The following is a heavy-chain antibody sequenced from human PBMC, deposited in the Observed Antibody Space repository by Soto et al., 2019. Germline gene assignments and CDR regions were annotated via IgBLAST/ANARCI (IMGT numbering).Heavy chain of an antibody. D-gene: IGHD4-17*01. CDR2: ISYDGSNK. J-gene: IGHJ4*02. CDR1: GFTFSSYG. Sequence: QVQLVESGGGVVQPGRSLRLSCAASGFTFSSYGMHWVRQAPGKGLEWVAVISYDGSNKYYADSVKGRFTISRDNSKNTLYLQMNSLRAEDTAVYYCANIFETCTVKTPNYFDYWGQGTLVTVSS. V-gene: IGHV3-30*18. CDR3: ANIFETCTVKTPNYFDY.